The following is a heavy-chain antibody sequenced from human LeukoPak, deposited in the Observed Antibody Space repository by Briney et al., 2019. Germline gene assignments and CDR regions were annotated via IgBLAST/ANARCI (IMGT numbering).Heavy chain of an antibody. CDR2: IYTRGST. CDR1: GGSISSYY. Sequence: SETLSLTCTVSGGSISSYYWSWIRQPAGKGLEWIGRIYTRGSTNYNPSLKGRVTMSVDTSKNQFSLKLSSVTAADTAVYYCARDLAWLGPENDAFDIWGQGTMVTVSS. V-gene: IGHV4-4*07. CDR3: ARDLAWLGPENDAFDI. J-gene: IGHJ3*02. D-gene: IGHD5-12*01.